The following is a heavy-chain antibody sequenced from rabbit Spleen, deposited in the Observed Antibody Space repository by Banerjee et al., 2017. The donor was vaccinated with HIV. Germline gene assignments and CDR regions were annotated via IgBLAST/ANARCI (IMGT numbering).Heavy chain of an antibody. CDR2: IYGGSSGST. D-gene: IGHD6-1*01. J-gene: IGHJ4*01. CDR1: GFSLSSAYY. Sequence: QSLEESGGDLVKPGASLTLTCTASGFSLSSAYYMCWVRQAPGKGLEWIACIYGGSSGSTYYASWAKGRFTISKTSSTTVTLQMTSLTAADTATYFCARGRASNYGNYGYNLWGPGTPSPS. V-gene: IGHV1S40*01. CDR3: ARGRASNYGNYGYNL.